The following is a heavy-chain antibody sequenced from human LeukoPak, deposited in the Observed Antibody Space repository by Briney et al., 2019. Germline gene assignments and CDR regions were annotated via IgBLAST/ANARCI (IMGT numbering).Heavy chain of an antibody. D-gene: IGHD2-2*01. CDR1: GGSISSGGYY. CDR2: IYYSGST. Sequence: TLSLTCTVSGGSISSGGYYWSWIRQHPGKGLEWIGYIYYSGSTYYNPSLKSRVTISVDTSKNQFSLKLSSVTAADTAVYYCASGGAYCSSTSCYVYYGMDVWGQGTTVTVSS. J-gene: IGHJ6*02. V-gene: IGHV4-31*03. CDR3: ASGGAYCSSTSCYVYYGMDV.